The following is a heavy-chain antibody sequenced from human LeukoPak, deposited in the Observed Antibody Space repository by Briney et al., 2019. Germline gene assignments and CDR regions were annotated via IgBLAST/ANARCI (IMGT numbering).Heavy chain of an antibody. D-gene: IGHD5-24*01. CDR1: GFTVSSNY. CDR3: ARVRKEMATTYFDY. CDR2: IYSGGSA. Sequence: GGSLRLSCAASGFTVSSNYMSWVRQAPGKGLEWVSVIYSGGSAYYADSVKGRFTISRDNSKNTLYLQMNSLRAEDTAVYYCARVRKEMATTYFDYWGQGTLVTVSS. J-gene: IGHJ4*02. V-gene: IGHV3-53*01.